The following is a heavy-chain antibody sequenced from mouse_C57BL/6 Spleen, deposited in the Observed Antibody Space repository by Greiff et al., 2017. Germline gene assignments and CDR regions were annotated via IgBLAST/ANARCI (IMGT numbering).Heavy chain of an antibody. CDR3: ARGDSNYDAMDY. CDR1: GYTFTDYN. J-gene: IGHJ4*01. CDR2: INPNNGGT. V-gene: IGHV1-18*01. D-gene: IGHD2-5*01. Sequence: VHVKQSGPELVKPGASVKIPCKASGYTFTDYNMDWVKQSHGKSLEWIGDINPNNGGTIYNQKFKGKATLTVDKSSSTAYMELRSLTSEDTAVYYCARGDSNYDAMDYWGQGTSVTVSS.